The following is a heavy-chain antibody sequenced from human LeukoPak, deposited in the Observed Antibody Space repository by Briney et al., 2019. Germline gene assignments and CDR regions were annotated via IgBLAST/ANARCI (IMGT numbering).Heavy chain of an antibody. CDR3: ATRGSYCSSTSCQVVTGAFDI. CDR2: IRYDGSNK. CDR1: GFTLSSYG. Sequence: PGGSLRLSCAASGFTLSSYGMHWVRQAPGKGLEWVAFIRYDGSNKYYADSVKGRFTISRDNSKNTLYLQMNSLRAEDTAVYYCATRGSYCSSTSCQVVTGAFDIWGQGTMVTVSS. J-gene: IGHJ3*02. V-gene: IGHV3-30*02. D-gene: IGHD2-2*01.